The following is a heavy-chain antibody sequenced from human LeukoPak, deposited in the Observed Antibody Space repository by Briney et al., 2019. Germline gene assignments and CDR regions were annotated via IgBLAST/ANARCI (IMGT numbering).Heavy chain of an antibody. CDR2: INPNSGGT. Sequence: ASVKASCKASGYTFTGYYMHWVRQAPGQGLEWMGWINPNSGGTNYAQKFQGRVTMTRDTSISTAYMELSRLRSDDKAVYYCARLVPAAIRGWFDPWGQGTLVTVSS. J-gene: IGHJ5*02. CDR3: ARLVPAAIRGWFDP. D-gene: IGHD2-2*02. V-gene: IGHV1-2*02. CDR1: GYTFTGYY.